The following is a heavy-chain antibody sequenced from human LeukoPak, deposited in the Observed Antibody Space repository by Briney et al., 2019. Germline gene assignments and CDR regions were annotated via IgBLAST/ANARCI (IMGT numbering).Heavy chain of an antibody. CDR3: ARGGTYALV. J-gene: IGHJ4*02. CDR2: ISYSGST. CDR1: GGSISSYY. V-gene: IGHV4-59*01. Sequence: SETLSLTCTVSGGSISSYYWSWIRQPPGKGLEWIGYISYSGSTNYNPPLKSRVTISVATSKNQFSLKLSSVTAADTAVYYCARGGTYALVWGQGTLVPVSS. D-gene: IGHD3-16*01.